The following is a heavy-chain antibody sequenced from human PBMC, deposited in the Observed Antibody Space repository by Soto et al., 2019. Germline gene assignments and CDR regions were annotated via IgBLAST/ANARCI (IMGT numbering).Heavy chain of an antibody. V-gene: IGHV3-30-3*01. CDR2: ISYGGSNK. J-gene: IGHJ5*02. Sequence: QVQLVESGGGVVQPGRSLRLSCAASGFTFSSYAMHWVRQAPGKGLEWVAVISYGGSNKYYADSVKGRFTISRDNSKNTLYLQMNSLRAEDTAVYYCASMRLDCSSTSCYYIPTFDPWGQGTLVTVSS. CDR1: GFTFSSYA. CDR3: ASMRLDCSSTSCYYIPTFDP. D-gene: IGHD2-2*01.